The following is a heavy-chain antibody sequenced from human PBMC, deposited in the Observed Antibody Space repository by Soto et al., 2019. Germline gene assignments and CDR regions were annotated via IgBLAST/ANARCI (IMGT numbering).Heavy chain of an antibody. CDR1: GGSISSGDYY. CDR2: IYYSGST. Sequence: PSETLSLTCTVSGGSISSGDYYWSWIRQPPGKGLEWIGYIYYSGSTYYNPSLKSRVTISVDTSKNQFSLKLSSVTAADTAVYYCARGPVLRYFDWPFHYGMDVWGQGTTVTVSS. CDR3: ARGPVLRYFDWPFHYGMDV. V-gene: IGHV4-30-4*01. D-gene: IGHD3-9*01. J-gene: IGHJ6*02.